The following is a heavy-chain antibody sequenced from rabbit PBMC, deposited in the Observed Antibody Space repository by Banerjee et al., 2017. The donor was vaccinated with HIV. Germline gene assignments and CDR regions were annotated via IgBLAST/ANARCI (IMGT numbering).Heavy chain of an antibody. J-gene: IGHJ4*01. D-gene: IGHD1-1*01. CDR3: ARYIGSSSYVPL. Sequence: QEQLEESGGGLVQPEGSLTLTCTASGFSFNNNYYMCWVRQAPGKGLEWIGCIYTGSGSTYYASWAKGRFTVSKTSSTTVTLQMTSLTAADTATYFCARYIGSSSYVPLWGQGTLVTVS. V-gene: IGHV1S45*01. CDR1: GFSFNNNYY. CDR2: IYTGSGST.